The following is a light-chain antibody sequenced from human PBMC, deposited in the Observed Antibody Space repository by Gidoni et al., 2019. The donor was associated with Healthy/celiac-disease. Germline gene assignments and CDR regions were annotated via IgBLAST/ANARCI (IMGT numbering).Light chain of an antibody. Sequence: IVLSHSPATLSLSPGERATLSCRASQSVSSYLAWYQQKPGQAPRLLIYDASTRATGIPARFSGSGSGTDFTLTISSLEPEDFAVYYCQQRSNWPLTFGGGTKVEIK. V-gene: IGKV3-11*01. J-gene: IGKJ4*01. CDR3: QQRSNWPLT. CDR1: QSVSSY. CDR2: DAS.